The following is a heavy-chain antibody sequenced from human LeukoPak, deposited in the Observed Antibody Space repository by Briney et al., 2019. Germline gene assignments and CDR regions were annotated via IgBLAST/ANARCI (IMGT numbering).Heavy chain of an antibody. Sequence: SETLSLTCTVSGGTISRNYWSWIRQPPGKGLEWVAYIDYSGSTNYSPSLKSRLTISMDASKNQFSLKLSSATAADTAVYYCARDRRRELLHAFDIWGQGTMVTVSS. CDR2: IDYSGST. D-gene: IGHD1-26*01. V-gene: IGHV4-59*01. CDR1: GGTISRNY. J-gene: IGHJ3*02. CDR3: ARDRRRELLHAFDI.